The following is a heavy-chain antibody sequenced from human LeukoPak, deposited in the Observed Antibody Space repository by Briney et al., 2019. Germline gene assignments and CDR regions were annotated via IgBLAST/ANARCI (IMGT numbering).Heavy chain of an antibody. CDR3: ARELTGFDY. V-gene: IGHV6-1*01. J-gene: IGHJ4*02. D-gene: IGHD7-27*01. CDR2: TYYRSQWYS. Sequence: SQTLSLTCAVSGDSVSSNNAAWNWIRQSPSRGLEWLGRTYYRSQWYSDYAIFVRSRITFNPDTSKNQISLQLNSVTPEDTAVYYCARELTGFDYWGQGTLVTVSS. CDR1: GDSVSSNNAA.